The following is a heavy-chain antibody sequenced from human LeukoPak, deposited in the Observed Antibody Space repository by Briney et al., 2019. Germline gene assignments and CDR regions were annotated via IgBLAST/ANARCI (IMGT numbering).Heavy chain of an antibody. J-gene: IGHJ4*02. CDR2: ISSSSSYI. CDR1: GFTFSSYS. V-gene: IGHV3-21*01. Sequence: GGSLRLYCAASGFTFSSYSMNWVRQAPGKGLEWVSSISSSSSYIYYADSVKGRFTISRDNAKNSLYLQMNSLRAEDTAVYYCARSICGGDCYYTIDYWGQGTLVTVSS. CDR3: ARSICGGDCYYTIDY. D-gene: IGHD2-21*02.